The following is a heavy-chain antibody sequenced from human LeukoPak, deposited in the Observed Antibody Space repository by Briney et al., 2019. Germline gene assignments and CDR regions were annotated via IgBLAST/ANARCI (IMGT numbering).Heavy chain of an antibody. J-gene: IGHJ5*01. D-gene: IGHD3-10*01. V-gene: IGHV1-46*01. CDR2: INPSGGST. CDR3: ARASGSYWWFDS. Sequence: ASVTVSCKASGYTFTSYYMHWVRQAPGQGLEWMGIINPSGGSTSYAQKFQGRVTMTRDMSISTVYMELSRLRSDDTAVYYCARASGSYWWFDSWGQGTLVTVSS. CDR1: GYTFTSYY.